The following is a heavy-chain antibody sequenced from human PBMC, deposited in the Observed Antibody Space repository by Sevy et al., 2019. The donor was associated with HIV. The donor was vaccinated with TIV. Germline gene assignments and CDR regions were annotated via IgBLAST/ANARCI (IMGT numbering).Heavy chain of an antibody. Sequence: SETLSLTCAVSGGSISSSNWWGWVRQPPGKGLEWIAEIYHSETTNYNPSLKSRVTISVDKSKNQVSLKLSFVTAADTAVYYCAGGHGDYVDYWGQGILVTVSS. J-gene: IGHJ4*02. CDR1: GGSISSSNW. V-gene: IGHV4-4*02. CDR3: AGGHGDYVDY. CDR2: IYHSETT. D-gene: IGHD4-17*01.